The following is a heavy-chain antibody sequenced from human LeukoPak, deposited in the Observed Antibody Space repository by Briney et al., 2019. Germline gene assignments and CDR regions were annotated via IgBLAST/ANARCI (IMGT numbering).Heavy chain of an antibody. CDR2: IYTRGNT. D-gene: IGHD6-6*01. Sequence: SETLSLTCTVSGVSISSYYWNWIRQPAGKGLEWIGRIYTRGNTNYNPSLTSRVTMSVDTSKNQFFLNLNSVTAADTAVYYCARLAAGPTNAFDIWGQGTMVTVSS. V-gene: IGHV4-4*07. J-gene: IGHJ3*02. CDR3: ARLAAGPTNAFDI. CDR1: GVSISSYY.